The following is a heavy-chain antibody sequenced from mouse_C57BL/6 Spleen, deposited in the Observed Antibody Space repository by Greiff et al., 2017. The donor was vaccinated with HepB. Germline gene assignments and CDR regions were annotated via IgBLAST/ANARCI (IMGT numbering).Heavy chain of an antibody. CDR2: FHPYNDDT. Sequence: VQLQQSGAELVKPGASVKMSCKASGYTFTTYPIEWMKQNHGKSLEWIGNFHPYNDDTKYNEKFKGKATLTVEKSSSTVYLELSRLTSDDSAVYYCAMFYYGNYVGYFDVWGTGTTVTVSS. J-gene: IGHJ1*03. D-gene: IGHD2-1*01. CDR1: GYTFTTYP. CDR3: AMFYYGNYVGYFDV. V-gene: IGHV1-47*01.